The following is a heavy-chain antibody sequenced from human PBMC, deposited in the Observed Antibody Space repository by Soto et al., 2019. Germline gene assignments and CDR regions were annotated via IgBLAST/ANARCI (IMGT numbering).Heavy chain of an antibody. CDR2: ISYDGSNK. V-gene: IGHV3-30-3*01. CDR1: GFTFSSYA. J-gene: IGHJ6*02. D-gene: IGHD3-3*01. Sequence: PGGSLRLSCAASGFTFSSYAMHWVRQAPGKGLEWVAVISYDGSNKYYADSVKGRLTISRDNSKNTLYLQMNSLRAEDTAVYYCARDLYDFWSGYPYYYYYGMDVWGQGTTVTVSS. CDR3: ARDLYDFWSGYPYYYYYGMDV.